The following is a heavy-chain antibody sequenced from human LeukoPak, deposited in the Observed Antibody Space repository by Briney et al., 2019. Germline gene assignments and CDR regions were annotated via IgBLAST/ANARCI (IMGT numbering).Heavy chain of an antibody. CDR3: ARSRGFLVVLFDY. CDR1: GGSISSSSYY. D-gene: IGHD2-2*01. Sequence: SETLSLTCTVSGGSISSSSYYWGWIRQPPGKGLEWIGSIYYSGSTYYNPSFKSRVTISVDTSKNQFSLKLSSVTAADTAVYYCARSRGFLVVLFDYWGQGTLVTVSS. V-gene: IGHV4-39*01. CDR2: IYYSGST. J-gene: IGHJ4*02.